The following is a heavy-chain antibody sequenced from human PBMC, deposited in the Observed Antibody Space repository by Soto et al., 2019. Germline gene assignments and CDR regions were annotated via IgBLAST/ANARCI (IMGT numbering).Heavy chain of an antibody. J-gene: IGHJ6*02. CDR3: TSSYYDSSPYYYYGMDV. Sequence: QVQLQESGPGLVKPSQTLSLTCTVSGRSVSSVDYYWSWIRQPPGKGLEWIGYISYSGRTYYNSSLKSRVTMSVETSENQFSLKLSSVTAADTAVYYCTSSYYDSSPYYYYGMDVGGRGTTVTVSS. CDR1: GRSVSSVDYY. V-gene: IGHV4-31*03. CDR2: ISYSGRT. D-gene: IGHD3-22*01.